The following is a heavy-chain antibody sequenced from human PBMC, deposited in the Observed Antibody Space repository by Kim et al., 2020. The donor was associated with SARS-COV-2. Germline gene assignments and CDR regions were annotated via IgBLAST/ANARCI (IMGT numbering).Heavy chain of an antibody. D-gene: IGHD3-22*01. V-gene: IGHV3-23*01. CDR3: ANLGPPITMIVRMFDY. Sequence: GGSLRLSCAASGFTFSSYAMSWVRQAPGKGLEWVSAISGSGGSTYYADSVKGRFTISRDNSKNTLYLQMNSLRAEDTAVYYCANLGPPITMIVRMFDYWGQGTLVTVSS. CDR1: GFTFSSYA. CDR2: ISGSGGST. J-gene: IGHJ4*02.